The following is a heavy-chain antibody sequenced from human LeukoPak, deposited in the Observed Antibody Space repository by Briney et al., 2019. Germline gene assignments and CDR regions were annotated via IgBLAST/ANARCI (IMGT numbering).Heavy chain of an antibody. D-gene: IGHD3-9*01. CDR2: IYHSGST. CDR3: ARNFVWLLGKYYFDY. Sequence: SETLSLTCTVSGYSISSGYYWGWIRQPPGKGLEWIGSIYHSGSTYYNPSLKSRVTISVDTSKNQFSLKLSSVTAADTAVYYCARNFVWLLGKYYFDYWGQGTLVTVSS. CDR1: GYSISSGYY. J-gene: IGHJ4*02. V-gene: IGHV4-38-2*02.